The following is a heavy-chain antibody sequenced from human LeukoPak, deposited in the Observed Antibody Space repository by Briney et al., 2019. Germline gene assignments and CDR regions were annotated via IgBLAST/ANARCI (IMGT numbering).Heavy chain of an antibody. V-gene: IGHV1-69*13. D-gene: IGHD6-19*01. CDR1: GGTFSSYA. J-gene: IGHJ6*02. Sequence: SVKVSCKASGGTFSSYAISWVRQAPGQGLEWMGGIIPIFGTANYAQKFQGRVTITADESTSTAYMELSSLRSEDTAVYYCARDRRIAVAGYYYYGMDVWGQGTTVTVSS. CDR3: ARDRRIAVAGYYYYGMDV. CDR2: IIPIFGTA.